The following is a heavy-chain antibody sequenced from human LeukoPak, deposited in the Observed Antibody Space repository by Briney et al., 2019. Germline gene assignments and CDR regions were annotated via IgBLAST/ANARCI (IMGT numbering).Heavy chain of an antibody. V-gene: IGHV3-30*18. Sequence: GRSLRLSCAASGFTFSSYGMHWVRQAPGKGLEWVAVISYDGSNKYYADSVKGRFTISRDNSKNTLYLQMNSLRAEDTAVYYCAKDPIGITGTTPAYYYYYYGMDVWGQGTTVTASS. CDR3: AKDPIGITGTTPAYYYYYYGMDV. D-gene: IGHD1-7*01. CDR1: GFTFSSYG. J-gene: IGHJ6*02. CDR2: ISYDGSNK.